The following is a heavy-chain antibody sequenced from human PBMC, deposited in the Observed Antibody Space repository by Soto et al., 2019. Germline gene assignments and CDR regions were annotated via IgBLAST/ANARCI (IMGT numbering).Heavy chain of an antibody. Sequence: LSLSCVVSGLTFSDYGFHWVRQAPGKGLDWVAAISYDGSFVYYADSVRGRFTISRDNSRNTLDLQMNTLRHEDTAVYYCAKERGRNRNFAMDVWGQGTSVTVSS. D-gene: IGHD1-1*01. CDR2: ISYDGSFV. V-gene: IGHV3-30*18. J-gene: IGHJ6*02. CDR3: AKERGRNRNFAMDV. CDR1: GLTFSDYG.